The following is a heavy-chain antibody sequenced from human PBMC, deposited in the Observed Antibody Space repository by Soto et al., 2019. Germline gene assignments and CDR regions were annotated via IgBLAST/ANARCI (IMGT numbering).Heavy chain of an antibody. CDR3: ARDGIPIAVAGTRFDY. J-gene: IGHJ4*02. CDR2: IWYDGSNK. CDR1: GFTFSSYG. V-gene: IGHV3-33*01. D-gene: IGHD6-19*01. Sequence: GGSLRLSCAASGFTFSSYGMHWVRQAPGKGLEWVAVIWYDGSNKYYADSVKGRFTISRDNSKNTLYLQMNSLRAEDTAVYYCARDGIPIAVAGTRFDYWGQGTLVTVSS.